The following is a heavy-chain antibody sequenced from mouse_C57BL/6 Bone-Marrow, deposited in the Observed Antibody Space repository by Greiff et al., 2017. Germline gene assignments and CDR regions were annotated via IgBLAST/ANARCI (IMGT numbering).Heavy chain of an antibody. CDR2: LYPGSGNT. CDR3: ARLTTVRMDY. Sequence: QVQLQQSGAELVRPGASVKLSCKASGYTFTDYYINWVKQRPGQGLEWIARLYPGSGNTYYNEKFKGKATLTAEKSSSTAYMQLSSLTSEDSAVYFCARLTTVRMDYWGQGTSVTVSS. V-gene: IGHV1-76*01. J-gene: IGHJ4*01. CDR1: GYTFTDYY. D-gene: IGHD1-1*01.